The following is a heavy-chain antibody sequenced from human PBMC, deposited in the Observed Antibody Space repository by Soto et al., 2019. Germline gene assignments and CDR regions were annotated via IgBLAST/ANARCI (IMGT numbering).Heavy chain of an antibody. Sequence: QVQLVESGGGVVQPGRSLRLSCAASGFTFSNYGMYWVRQAPGKGLEWVAMVWYDGSKQYDADSVKGRFTISRDNSKNTPYLQMNSLSAEDADVYYCARVGFGDYLHDFDYWGQGTLVTVSS. D-gene: IGHD4-17*01. CDR1: GFTFSNYG. J-gene: IGHJ4*02. CDR3: ARVGFGDYLHDFDY. CDR2: VWYDGSKQ. V-gene: IGHV3-33*01.